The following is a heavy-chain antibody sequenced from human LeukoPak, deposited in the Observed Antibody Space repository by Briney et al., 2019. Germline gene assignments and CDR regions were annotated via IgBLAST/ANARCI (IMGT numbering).Heavy chain of an antibody. D-gene: IGHD1-7*01. J-gene: IGHJ4*02. V-gene: IGHV3-23*01. Sequence: PGGSLRLSCIASGFTFSSYGMSWVRQAPGKGLEWVSSISGIGRSTYYADSVKGRFTISRDNSKNTLYLQMNSLRAEDTALYYCAKLEDDTGTTTWGQGTLVTVTS. CDR1: GFTFSSYG. CDR2: ISGIGRST. CDR3: AKLEDDTGTTT.